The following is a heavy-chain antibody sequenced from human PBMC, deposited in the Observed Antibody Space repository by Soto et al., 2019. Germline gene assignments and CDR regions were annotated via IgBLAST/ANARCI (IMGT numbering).Heavy chain of an antibody. Sequence: GGSLRLSCAASGFIFSSYGMHWVRQAPGKGLEWVAVISHDGRNIYYGDSVKGRFTISRDNSKNTLYLEMNSPRAEDTALYYCAKDPYRNVDSGNWFDPWGQGTQVTVSS. V-gene: IGHV3-30*18. D-gene: IGHD4-4*01. CDR1: GFIFSSYG. J-gene: IGHJ5*02. CDR2: ISHDGRNI. CDR3: AKDPYRNVDSGNWFDP.